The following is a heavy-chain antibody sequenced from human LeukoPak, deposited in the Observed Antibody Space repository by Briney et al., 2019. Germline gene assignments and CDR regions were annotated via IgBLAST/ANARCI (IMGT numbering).Heavy chain of an antibody. V-gene: IGHV3-48*03. CDR1: GFSFSSSD. Sequence: GGSLRLSCAASGFSFSSSDMNWVRQAPGKGLEWVSYISSSSSTMYYADSVKGRFTISRDNAKNSLYLQMNSLRAEDTAVYSCARNLDCSSNSCYGENWYFDLWGRGALVTVSS. CDR2: ISSSSSTM. CDR3: ARNLDCSSNSCYGENWYFDL. J-gene: IGHJ2*01. D-gene: IGHD2-2*01.